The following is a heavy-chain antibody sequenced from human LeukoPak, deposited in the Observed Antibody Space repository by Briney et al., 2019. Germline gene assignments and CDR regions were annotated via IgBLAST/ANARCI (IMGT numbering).Heavy chain of an antibody. CDR2: INPNGGGT. J-gene: IGHJ4*02. CDR1: GYTFTGHY. V-gene: IGHV1-2*02. Sequence: ASVKVSCKASGYTFTGHYIHWVRQAPGQGLEWMGWINPNGGGTNYAQKFQGRVTMTRDTSITTAYMELSRLRSDDPAVFYCARGGGTFFGVINDWGQGTLVTVSS. D-gene: IGHD3-3*01. CDR3: ARGGGTFFGVIND.